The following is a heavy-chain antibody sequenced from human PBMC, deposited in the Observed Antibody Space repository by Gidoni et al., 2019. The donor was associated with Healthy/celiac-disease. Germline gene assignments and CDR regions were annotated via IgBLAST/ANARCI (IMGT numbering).Heavy chain of an antibody. CDR2: INTNTGNP. V-gene: IGHV7-4-1*02. CDR3: ARDGGGHHSSGWYFYY. Sequence: QVQLVQSGSALKKPGASVKVSCKASGSPFTSYAMNWVRQSPGQGLEWMGWINTNTGNPTYAQGFTGRFVFSLDTSVSTAYLQIISLKAEDTAVYYCARDGGGHHSSGWYFYYWGQGTLVTVSS. CDR1: GSPFTSYA. J-gene: IGHJ4*02. D-gene: IGHD6-19*01.